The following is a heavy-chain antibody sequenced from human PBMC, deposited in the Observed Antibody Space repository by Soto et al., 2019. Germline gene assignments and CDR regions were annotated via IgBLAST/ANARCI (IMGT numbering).Heavy chain of an antibody. D-gene: IGHD1-1*01. CDR1: GYTFTSYG. J-gene: IGHJ4*02. CDR2: ISAHNGNT. Sequence: QVHLVQSGAEVKKPGASVKVSCKASGYTFTSYGITWVRQAPGQGLEWMGWISAHNGNTDYAQKLQGRVIVTRDTSTSTAYMELTSLRSDDTAVHYCARGRYGDYWGQGALVTFSS. V-gene: IGHV1-18*01. CDR3: ARGRYGDY.